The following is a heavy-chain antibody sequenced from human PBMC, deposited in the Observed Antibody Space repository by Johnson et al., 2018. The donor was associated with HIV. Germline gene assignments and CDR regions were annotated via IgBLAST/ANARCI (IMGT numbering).Heavy chain of an antibody. D-gene: IGHD4-23*01. CDR1: AFSFSGYA. V-gene: IGHV3-30*04. CDR3: ARDPGNGGRPFDAFDI. Sequence: QMLLVESGGGVVQPGRSLRLSCTSAFSFSGYAMHWVRQAPGKGLEWVAVVSYDASNKYYADSVKGRFTISRDNSKNMVFLQMDSLRGEDTADYYCARDPGNGGRPFDAFDIWGQGTMVTVSS. CDR2: VSYDASNK. J-gene: IGHJ3*02.